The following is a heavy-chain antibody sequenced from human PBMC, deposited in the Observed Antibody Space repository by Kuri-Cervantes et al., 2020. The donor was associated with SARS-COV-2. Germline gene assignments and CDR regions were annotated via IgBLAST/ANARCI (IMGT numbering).Heavy chain of an antibody. V-gene: IGHV4-39*07. CDR2: IYYSGST. J-gene: IGHJ1*01. CDR3: ARGKSGPAATPFQH. CDR1: GGSISSSSYY. Sequence: SETLSLTCTVSGGSISSSSYYWGWIRQPPGKGLEWIGSIYYSGSTYYNPSLKSRVTISVDTSKNQFSLKLSSVTAADTAVYYCARGKSGPAATPFQHWGQGTLVTVSS. D-gene: IGHD2-2*01.